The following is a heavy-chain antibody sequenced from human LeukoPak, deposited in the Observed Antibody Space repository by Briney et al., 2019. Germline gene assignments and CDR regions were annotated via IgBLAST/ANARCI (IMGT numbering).Heavy chain of an antibody. CDR2: INSNGDEI. CDR3: ANWIGSSSRDY. J-gene: IGHJ4*02. D-gene: IGHD6-6*01. V-gene: IGHV3-23*01. Sequence: GGSLKLSCAASGFTFSTYAMTWVRQAPGKGLEWVSGINSNGDEIYYADSVRGRFTISRDNSNNALYLQMDSLRTEDTAVYYCANWIGSSSRDYWGQGTLVTVSS. CDR1: GFTFSTYA.